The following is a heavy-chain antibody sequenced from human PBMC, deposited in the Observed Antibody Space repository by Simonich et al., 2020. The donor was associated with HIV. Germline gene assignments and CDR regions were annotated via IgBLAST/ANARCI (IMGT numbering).Heavy chain of an antibody. J-gene: IGHJ2*01. CDR3: ARLTGSGYYYFDL. CDR1: GFTFSLYG. Sequence: VQLVESGGGVVQPGRSLRLSCAASGFTFSLYGMHWVRQAPGKGREGGAVRWEEGRKKYYADSGKGRVTISRDKSKNTRYLQMNSLRAEDTAVYYCARLTGSGYYYFDLWGRGTLVTVSS. D-gene: IGHD7-27*01. V-gene: IGHV3-33*01. CDR2: RWEEGRKK.